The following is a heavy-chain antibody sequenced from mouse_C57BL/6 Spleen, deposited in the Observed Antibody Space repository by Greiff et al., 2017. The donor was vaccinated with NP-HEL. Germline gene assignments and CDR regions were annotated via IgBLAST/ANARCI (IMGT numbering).Heavy chain of an antibody. CDR2: IWSGGST. CDR1: GFSLTSYG. J-gene: IGHJ4*01. CDR3: ARNRFSYDYGDYYAMDY. D-gene: IGHD2-4*01. Sequence: QVQLQQSGPGLVQPSQSLSITCTVSGFSLTSYGVHWVRQSPGKGLEWLGVIWSGGSTDYNAAFISRLSISKDNSKSQVFFKMNSLQADDTAIYYCARNRFSYDYGDYYAMDYWGQGTSVTVSS. V-gene: IGHV2-2*01.